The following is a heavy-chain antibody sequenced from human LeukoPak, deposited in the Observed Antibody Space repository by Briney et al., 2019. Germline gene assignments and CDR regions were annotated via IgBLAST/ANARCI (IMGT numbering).Heavy chain of an antibody. CDR1: GFIFSNYA. J-gene: IGHJ4*02. Sequence: GGSLRLSCAASGFIFSNYAMAWVRQAPGKGLEWVSGINPRDGGTVYADSVRGRFTISRDNSKYTLYLQMNSLRVEDTALYYCVRYIAVPGEQLLGDYWGQGTLVTVSS. V-gene: IGHV3-23*01. D-gene: IGHD6-19*01. CDR3: VRYIAVPGEQLLGDY. CDR2: INPRDGGT.